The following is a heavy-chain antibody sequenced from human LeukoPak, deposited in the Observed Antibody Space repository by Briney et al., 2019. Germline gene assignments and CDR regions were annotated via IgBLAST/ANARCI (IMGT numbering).Heavy chain of an antibody. V-gene: IGHV4-34*01. CDR1: GGSFSGYY. Sequence: SETLSLTCAVYGGSFSGYYWSWIRQPPGKGLEWIGEINHSGSTNYNPSLKSRVTISVDTSKNQFSLKLSSVTAADTAVYYCAGNDTAAAGYNWFDPWGQGTLVTVSS. J-gene: IGHJ5*02. CDR3: AGNDTAAAGYNWFDP. D-gene: IGHD6-13*01. CDR2: INHSGST.